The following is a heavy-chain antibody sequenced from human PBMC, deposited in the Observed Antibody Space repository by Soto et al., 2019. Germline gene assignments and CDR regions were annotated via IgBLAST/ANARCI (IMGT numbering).Heavy chain of an antibody. CDR3: ARGTYYYDSSGYSRDSNRFDP. V-gene: IGHV1-18*01. J-gene: IGHJ5*02. Sequence: ASVKVSCKASGYTFSSYGISWGRQAPGQRLEWMGWISAYNGNTNYAQKLQGRVTMTTDTSTSTAYMELRSLRSDDTAVYYCARGTYYYDSSGYSRDSNRFDPWGQGTLVTVSS. CDR2: ISAYNGNT. CDR1: GYTFSSYG. D-gene: IGHD3-22*01.